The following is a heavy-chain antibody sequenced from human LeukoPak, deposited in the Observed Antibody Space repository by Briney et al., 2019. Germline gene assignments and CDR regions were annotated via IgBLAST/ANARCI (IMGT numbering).Heavy chain of an antibody. Sequence: HPGGSLRLSCAASGFTFSDYYMSWIRQAPGKGLEWVSYISSSGSTIYYADSVKGRFTISRDNAKNSLYLQMNSLRADDTAVYYCATEITPYYYMDVWGKGTTVTVSS. V-gene: IGHV3-11*01. CDR2: ISSSGSTI. D-gene: IGHD5-24*01. CDR3: ATEITPYYYMDV. J-gene: IGHJ6*03. CDR1: GFTFSDYY.